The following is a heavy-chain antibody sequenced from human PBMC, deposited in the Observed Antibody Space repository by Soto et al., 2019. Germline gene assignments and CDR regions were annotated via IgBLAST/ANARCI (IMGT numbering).Heavy chain of an antibody. D-gene: IGHD2-15*01. Sequence: KPSETLSLTCAVSGGSISSSNWWSWVRQPPGKGLEWIGEIYHSGSTNYNPSLKSRVTISVDKSKNQFSLKLSSVTAADTAVYYCARTNWTRYCSGGSCYSNYYYGMDVWGQGTTVTVSS. CDR3: ARTNWTRYCSGGSCYSNYYYGMDV. V-gene: IGHV4-4*02. J-gene: IGHJ6*02. CDR1: GGSISSSNW. CDR2: IYHSGST.